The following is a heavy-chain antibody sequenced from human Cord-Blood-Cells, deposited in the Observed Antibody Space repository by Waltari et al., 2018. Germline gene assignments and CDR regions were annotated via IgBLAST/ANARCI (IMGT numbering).Heavy chain of an antibody. D-gene: IGHD5-12*01. Sequence: QVQLVQSGAEVKKPGSSVKVSCKASGGTFSSYAISWVRQAPGQGLEWMGGIIRIFGTANDAQKFQGRVTVTAEESTSTAYMELSSLRSEDTAVSYCAGGVTYSGYDCLDYWGQGTLVTVSS. J-gene: IGHJ4*02. V-gene: IGHV1-69*01. CDR3: AGGVTYSGYDCLDY. CDR1: GGTFSSYA. CDR2: IIRIFGTA.